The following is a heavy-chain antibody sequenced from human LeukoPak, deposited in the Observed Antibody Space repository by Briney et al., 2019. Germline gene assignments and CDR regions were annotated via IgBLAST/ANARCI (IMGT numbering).Heavy chain of an antibody. J-gene: IGHJ6*02. Sequence: GSLRLSCAASGFTFSSYAMSWVRQAPGKGLEWVSAISGSGGSTYYADSVKGRFTISRDNSKNTLYLQMNSLRAEDTAVYYCAEAIVGATRYYYGMDVWGQGTTVTVSS. V-gene: IGHV3-23*01. CDR1: GFTFSSYA. D-gene: IGHD1-26*01. CDR2: ISGSGGST. CDR3: AEAIVGATRYYYGMDV.